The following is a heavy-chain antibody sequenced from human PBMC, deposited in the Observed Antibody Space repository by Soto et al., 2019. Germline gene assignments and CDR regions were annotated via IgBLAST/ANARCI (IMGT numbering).Heavy chain of an antibody. V-gene: IGHV3-11*01. D-gene: IGHD1-1*01. CDR2: LSGSGTTI. CDR3: AKAWKYSSDMDV. CDR1: GFTFSDYD. J-gene: IGHJ6*03. Sequence: GGSLRLSCAASGFTFSDYDVSWLRQAPGKGLEWLSYLSGSGTTIYYADSVKGRFTIFRDNAKNSLYLQMNSLRAEDTAVYYCAKAWKYSSDMDVWGKGTTVTVSS.